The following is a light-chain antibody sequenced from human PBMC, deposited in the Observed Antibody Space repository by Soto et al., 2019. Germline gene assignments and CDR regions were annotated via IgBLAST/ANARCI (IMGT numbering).Light chain of an antibody. CDR3: QQYYSTLTWT. J-gene: IGKJ1*01. CDR1: LSILYNSNNKSY. CDR2: WAS. V-gene: IGKV4-1*01. Sequence: VITQSPDSLAVSLGESATHNCKSSLSILYNSNNKSYLGWYQQKPGQPPKLLIYWASTRESGVPDRFSGSGSGTDFTLTISSLQAEDVAVYYCQQYYSTLTWTFGQGTKVDIK.